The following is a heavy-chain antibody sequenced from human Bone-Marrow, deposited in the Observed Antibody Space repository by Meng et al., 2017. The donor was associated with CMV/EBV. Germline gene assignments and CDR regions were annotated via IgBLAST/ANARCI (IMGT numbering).Heavy chain of an antibody. CDR2: ISSSSSYI. CDR1: GFTFSSYA. J-gene: IGHJ4*02. D-gene: IGHD2-2*01. Sequence: GGSLRLSCAASGFTFSSYAMSWVRQAPGKGLEWVSSISSSSSYIYYADSVKGRFTISRDNAKNSLYLQMNSLRAEDTAVYYCARPLTMYQPPGVWGQGNLVNVAS. CDR3: ARPLTMYQPPGV. V-gene: IGHV3-21*01.